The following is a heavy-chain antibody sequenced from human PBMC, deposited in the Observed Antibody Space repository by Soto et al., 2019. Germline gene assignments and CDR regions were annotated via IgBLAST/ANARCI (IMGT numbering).Heavy chain of an antibody. CDR2: IYYSGST. J-gene: IGHJ4*02. Sequence: TSETLSLTCTVSGGSISSYYWSWIRQPPGKGLEWIGYIYYSGSTNYNPSLKSRVTISVDTSKNQFSLKLSSVTAADTAVYYCARSDILIGTTDYWGQGTLVTVSS. CDR3: ARSDILIGTTDY. V-gene: IGHV4-59*08. D-gene: IGHD3-9*01. CDR1: GGSISSYY.